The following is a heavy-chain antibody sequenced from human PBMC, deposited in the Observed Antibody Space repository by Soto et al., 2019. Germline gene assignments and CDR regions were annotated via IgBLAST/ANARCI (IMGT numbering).Heavy chain of an antibody. J-gene: IGHJ4*02. CDR2: ISGHNGNT. Sequence: ASVKVSCKASGYRLTNYGISWVRQAAGQGLEWMGWISGHNGNTNYAQKLQGRGTMTTDTSTSTDYMELSSVRSDDRAVYYCARDSSGSGSSPSYLSCWGEGTRGSGSS. CDR3: ARDSSGSGSSPSYLSC. D-gene: IGHD3-10*01. CDR1: GYRLTNYG. V-gene: IGHV1-18*01.